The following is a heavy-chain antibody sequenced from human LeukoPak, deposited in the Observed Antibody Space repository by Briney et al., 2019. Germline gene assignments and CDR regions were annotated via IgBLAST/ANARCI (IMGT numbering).Heavy chain of an antibody. Sequence: ASVKVSCKASGYTFTDYYIHWVRQAPGQGLEWMGWINPNSGGTNYAQKFQGRVTMTRDTSITTAYMELSSLRSDDTAVYYCARGSPDARRNRGLRDREFDYWGQGTLVIVSS. CDR1: GYTFTDYY. CDR2: INPNSGGT. V-gene: IGHV1-2*02. J-gene: IGHJ4*02. CDR3: ARGSPDARRNRGLRDREFDY. D-gene: IGHD2/OR15-2a*01.